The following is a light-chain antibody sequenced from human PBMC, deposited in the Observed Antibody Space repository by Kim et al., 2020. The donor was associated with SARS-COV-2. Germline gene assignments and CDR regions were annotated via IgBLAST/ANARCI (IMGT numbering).Light chain of an antibody. CDR3: QVWDSSSDHRV. V-gene: IGLV3-21*04. J-gene: IGLJ3*02. Sequence: APGKTARITCGGNNIGSKSVHRYQRKPGQAPVLVIYYDSDRPSGIPERFSGSNSGNTATLTISRVEAGDEADYYCQVWDSSSDHRVFGGGTQLTVL. CDR1: NIGSKS. CDR2: YDS.